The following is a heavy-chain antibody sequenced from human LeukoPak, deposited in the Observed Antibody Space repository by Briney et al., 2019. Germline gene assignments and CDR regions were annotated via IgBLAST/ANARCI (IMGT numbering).Heavy chain of an antibody. V-gene: IGHV4-59*01. Sequence: SETLSLTCTVSGGSISSYYWSWIRQPPGKGLEWIGYIYYSGSTNYNPSLKSRVTISVDTSKNQFSLKLSSVTAADTAVYYCARGGGYSSSWYDGTSWFDPWGQGTLVTVSS. CDR3: ARGGGYSSSWYDGTSWFDP. J-gene: IGHJ5*02. CDR1: GGSISSYY. CDR2: IYYSGST. D-gene: IGHD6-13*01.